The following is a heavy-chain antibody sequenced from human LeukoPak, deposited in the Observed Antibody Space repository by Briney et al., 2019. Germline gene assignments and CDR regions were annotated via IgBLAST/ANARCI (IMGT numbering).Heavy chain of an antibody. J-gene: IGHJ4*02. CDR2: IYYSGST. D-gene: IGHD6-19*01. Sequence: PSETLSLTCTVSGGSISSSSYYWGWIRQPPGKGLEWIGYIYYSGSTNYNPSLKSRVTISVDASKNQFSLKLSSVTAADTAVYYCARAGGIAVAGHAVDYWGQGTLVTVSS. CDR1: GGSISSSSYY. CDR3: ARAGGIAVAGHAVDY. V-gene: IGHV4-61*05.